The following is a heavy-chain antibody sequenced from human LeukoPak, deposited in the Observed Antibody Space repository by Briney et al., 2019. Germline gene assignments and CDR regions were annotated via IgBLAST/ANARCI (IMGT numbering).Heavy chain of an antibody. Sequence: ASVKVSYKASGYTFTDYYMHWVRQAPGQGLEWMGWINPNSGGAHYAQKFQGRVSMTRDTSISTIYMELSRLTSGGTAVYYCARQASGGWYYDYWGQGTLVTVSS. CDR3: ARQASGGWYYDY. D-gene: IGHD6-19*01. V-gene: IGHV1-2*02. CDR1: GYTFTDYY. J-gene: IGHJ4*02. CDR2: INPNSGGA.